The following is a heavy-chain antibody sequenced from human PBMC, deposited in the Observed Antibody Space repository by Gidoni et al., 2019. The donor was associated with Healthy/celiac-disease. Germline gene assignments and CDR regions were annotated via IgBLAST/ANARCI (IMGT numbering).Heavy chain of an antibody. D-gene: IGHD5-12*01. CDR2: IIPIFGTA. Sequence: QVQLVQSGAQVKKPGSSVKVSCKASGGTFSSYAISWVRQAPGQGLEWMGGIIPIFGTANYAQKFQGRVTITADESTSTAYMELSSLRSEDTAVYYCARDKYSGYDLRGPFDYWGQGTLVTVSS. V-gene: IGHV1-69*01. CDR3: ARDKYSGYDLRGPFDY. J-gene: IGHJ4*02. CDR1: GGTFSSYA.